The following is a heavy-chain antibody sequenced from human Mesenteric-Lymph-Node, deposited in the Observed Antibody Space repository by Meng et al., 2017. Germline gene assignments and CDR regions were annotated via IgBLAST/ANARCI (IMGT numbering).Heavy chain of an antibody. Sequence: ASVKVSCKASGYTFTSYYMHWVRQAPGQGLEWMGIINPSGGSTSYAQKFQGRVTITADKSTSTAYMELSSLRSEDTAVYYCARAQGAGYSSGWYSFDYWGQGTLVTVSS. J-gene: IGHJ4*02. CDR1: GYTFTSYY. CDR2: INPSGGST. V-gene: IGHV1-46*01. D-gene: IGHD6-19*01. CDR3: ARAQGAGYSSGWYSFDY.